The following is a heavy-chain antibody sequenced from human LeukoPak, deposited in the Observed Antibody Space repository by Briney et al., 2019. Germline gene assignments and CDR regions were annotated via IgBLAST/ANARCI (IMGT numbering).Heavy chain of an antibody. D-gene: IGHD6-19*01. V-gene: IGHV3-7*01. Sequence: GGSLRLSCTASGFTFSNYWMSWVRQAPGKGLEWVANIKQDGSEKYYVDSVKGRFTMSRDNAKSSLYLQMNSLRADDTAVYYCARGRAVAGPWGQGTLVTVSS. J-gene: IGHJ5*02. CDR2: IKQDGSEK. CDR1: GFTFSNYW. CDR3: ARGRAVAGP.